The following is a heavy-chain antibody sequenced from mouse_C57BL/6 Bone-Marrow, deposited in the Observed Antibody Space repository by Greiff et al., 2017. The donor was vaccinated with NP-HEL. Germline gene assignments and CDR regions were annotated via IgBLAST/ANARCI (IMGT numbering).Heavy chain of an antibody. Sequence: VQLQQSGAELVRPGASVKLSCTASGFNIKDDYMHWVKQRPEQGLEWIGWIDPENGDTEYASKFQGKATITADSSSNTAYLQLSSLTSEDTAVYYCTTNGYDGDWGQGTTLTVSS. J-gene: IGHJ2*01. CDR3: TTNGYDGD. CDR1: GFNIKDDY. D-gene: IGHD2-2*01. V-gene: IGHV14-4*01. CDR2: IDPENGDT.